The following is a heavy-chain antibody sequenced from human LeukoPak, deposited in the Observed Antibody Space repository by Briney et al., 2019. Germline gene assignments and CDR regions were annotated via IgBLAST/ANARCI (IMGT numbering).Heavy chain of an antibody. D-gene: IGHD4-17*01. CDR1: GGSISSYY. Sequence: SETLSLTCTVSGGSISSYYWSWIRQPPGKGLEWIGYIYYSGSTNYNPSLKSRVTISVDTSKNQFSLKLSSVTAADTAVYYCARYQPYYGDYPYWYFDLWGRGTLVTVSS. CDR2: IYYSGST. J-gene: IGHJ2*01. CDR3: ARYQPYYGDYPYWYFDL. V-gene: IGHV4-59*08.